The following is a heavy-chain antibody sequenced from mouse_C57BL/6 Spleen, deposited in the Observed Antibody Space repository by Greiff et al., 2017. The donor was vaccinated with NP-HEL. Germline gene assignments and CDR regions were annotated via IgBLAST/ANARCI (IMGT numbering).Heavy chain of an antibody. CDR2: IYPGDGDT. D-gene: IGHD1-1*01. CDR1: GYAFSSSW. Sequence: VQLQQSGPELVKPGASVKISCKASGYAFSSSWMNWVKQRPGKGLEWIGRIYPGDGDTNYNGKFKGKATLTADKSSSTAYMQLSSLTSEDSAVYFGAREGDYDSSPLFAYWGQGTLVTVSA. J-gene: IGHJ3*01. V-gene: IGHV1-82*01. CDR3: AREGDYDSSPLFAY.